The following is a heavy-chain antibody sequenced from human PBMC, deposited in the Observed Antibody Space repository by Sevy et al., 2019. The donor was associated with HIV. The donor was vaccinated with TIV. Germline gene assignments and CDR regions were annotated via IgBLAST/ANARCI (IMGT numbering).Heavy chain of an antibody. Sequence: GGSLRLSCAASGFTFSSYAMHWVRQAPGKGLEWVAVISYDGSNKYYADSVKGRFTISRDNSKNTLYLQMNSLRAEGTAVYYCAREWMRKIDAFDIWGQGTMVTVSS. CDR1: GFTFSSYA. CDR3: AREWMRKIDAFDI. CDR2: ISYDGSNK. V-gene: IGHV3-30-3*01. D-gene: IGHD5-12*01. J-gene: IGHJ3*02.